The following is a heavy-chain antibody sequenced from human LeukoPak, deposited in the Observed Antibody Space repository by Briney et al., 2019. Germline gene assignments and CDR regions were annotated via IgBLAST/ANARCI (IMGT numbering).Heavy chain of an antibody. CDR1: GFTFGSYA. V-gene: IGHV3-23*01. Sequence: RGSLRLSCAASGFTFGSYAMNWVRQAPGEGLEWVSGIGGGGGTTFYAESVKGRFTISRANSKSTLYLQMNSLRAEDTAVYYCAKSVGLVGRRSSFYYGMDVWGQGTTVTVSS. CDR3: AKSVGLVGRRSSFYYGMDV. CDR2: IGGGGGTT. J-gene: IGHJ6*02. D-gene: IGHD5-12*01.